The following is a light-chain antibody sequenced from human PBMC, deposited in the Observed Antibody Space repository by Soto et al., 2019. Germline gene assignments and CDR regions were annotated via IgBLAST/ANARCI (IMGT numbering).Light chain of an antibody. CDR1: QSVGDY. Sequence: EIVLTQSPATLSLSPGETATLSCRTSQSVGDYLAWYQQKPGQAPRVLIYDASNRAPGIPVRFSGSGYGTDITLTITSLEPEDFAVYYCQQRRDWPRVTFGGGTKVEIK. V-gene: IGKV3-11*01. CDR2: DAS. J-gene: IGKJ4*01. CDR3: QQRRDWPRVT.